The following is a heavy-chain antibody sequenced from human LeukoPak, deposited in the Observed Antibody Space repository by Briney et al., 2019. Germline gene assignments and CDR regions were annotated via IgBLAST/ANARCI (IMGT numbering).Heavy chain of an antibody. CDR3: ARDEYYYDSSTGFDY. J-gene: IGHJ4*02. CDR1: GFTLSDYY. Sequence: PGGSLRLPCAASGFTLSDYYMSWIRQAPGKGLEWVSYISSSGSTIYYADSVKGRFTISRDNAKNSLYLQMNSLRAEDTAVYYCARDEYYYDSSTGFDYWGQGTLVTVSS. V-gene: IGHV3-11*04. CDR2: ISSSGSTI. D-gene: IGHD3-22*01.